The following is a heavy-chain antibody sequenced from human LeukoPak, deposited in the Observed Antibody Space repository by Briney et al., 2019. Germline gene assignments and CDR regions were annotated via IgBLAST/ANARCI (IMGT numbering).Heavy chain of an antibody. CDR2: IKGDGSDT. CDR3: VRHTVYVLDY. J-gene: IGHJ4*02. V-gene: IGHV3-7*01. Sequence: PGGSLRLSCAASAFTFSSYWMSWIRQTPGKGPECVANIKGDGSDTSYVDSVKGRFTISRDNAKNSLYLQMNSLRAEDTAVYYCVRHTVYVLDYWGQGALVTVSS. D-gene: IGHD5/OR15-5a*01. CDR1: AFTFSSYW.